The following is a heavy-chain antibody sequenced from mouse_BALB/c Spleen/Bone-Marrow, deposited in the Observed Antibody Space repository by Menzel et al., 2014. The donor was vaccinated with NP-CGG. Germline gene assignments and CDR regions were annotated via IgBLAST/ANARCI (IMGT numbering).Heavy chain of an antibody. CDR3: ARFLYDYGGRDY. D-gene: IGHD2-4*01. V-gene: IGHV14-3*02. CDR1: GFNIKDTY. J-gene: IGHJ2*01. Sequence: VQLKQSGAELVKPGASVKLSCTASGFNIKDTYMHWVKQRPEQGLEWIGRIDPANGNTKYDPKFQGKATITADTSSNTAYLQLSSLTSEDTAVYYCARFLYDYGGRDYWGQGTTLTVSS. CDR2: IDPANGNT.